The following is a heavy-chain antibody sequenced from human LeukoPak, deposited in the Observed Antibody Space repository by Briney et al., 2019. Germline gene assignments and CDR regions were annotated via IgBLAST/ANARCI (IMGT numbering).Heavy chain of an antibody. CDR3: AKRSAESSGYFDY. D-gene: IGHD6-19*01. CDR2: IYSGGST. Sequence: GGSLRLSCAASGFTFSSNYMSWVRQAPGKGLEWVSVIYSGGSTYYADSVKGRFTISRDNSKNTLYLKMNSLRAEDTAVYYCAKRSAESSGYFDYWGQGTLVTVSS. CDR1: GFTFSSNY. V-gene: IGHV3-53*01. J-gene: IGHJ4*02.